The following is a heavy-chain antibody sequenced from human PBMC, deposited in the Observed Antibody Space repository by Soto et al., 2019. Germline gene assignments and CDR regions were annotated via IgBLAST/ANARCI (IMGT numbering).Heavy chain of an antibody. J-gene: IGHJ4*02. V-gene: IGHV4-59*08. Sequence: SETLSLTCTVSGGSISSYYWSWIRQPPGKGLEWIGYIYYSGSTNYNPSLKSRVTISVDTSKNQFSLKLSSVTAADTAVYYCARHSPGIVVVPAAEYYFDYWGQGTLVTVSS. CDR2: IYYSGST. CDR1: GGSISSYY. D-gene: IGHD2-2*01. CDR3: ARHSPGIVVVPAAEYYFDY.